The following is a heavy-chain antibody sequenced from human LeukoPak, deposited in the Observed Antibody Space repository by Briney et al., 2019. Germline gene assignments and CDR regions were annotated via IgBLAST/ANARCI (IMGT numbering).Heavy chain of an antibody. CDR2: ISGSGGST. V-gene: IGHV3-23*01. Sequence: GGSLRLSCAASGFTFSSYGMSWVRQAPGKGLEWVSAISGSGGSTYYADSVKGRFTISRDNSKSTLYLQMNSLRAEDTAVYYCAKPRGTDYGDYVIFDYWGQGTLVTVSS. D-gene: IGHD4-17*01. CDR3: AKPRGTDYGDYVIFDY. J-gene: IGHJ4*02. CDR1: GFTFSSYG.